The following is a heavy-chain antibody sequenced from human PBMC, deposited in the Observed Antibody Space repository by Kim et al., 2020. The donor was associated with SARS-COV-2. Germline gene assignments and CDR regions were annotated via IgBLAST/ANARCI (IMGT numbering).Heavy chain of an antibody. CDR3: ARGIAAPI. Sequence: EGSSTTYADSVKGRFTISRDNAKNTLFLQMNSLRAEDTAVYYCARGIAAPIWGQGTLVTVSS. V-gene: IGHV3-74*03. J-gene: IGHJ4*02. D-gene: IGHD6-6*01. CDR2: EGSST.